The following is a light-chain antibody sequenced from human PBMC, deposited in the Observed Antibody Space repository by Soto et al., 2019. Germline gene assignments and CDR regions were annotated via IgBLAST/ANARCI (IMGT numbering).Light chain of an antibody. CDR3: QQSFRAPRT. CDR2: SAS. CDR1: ETIIDY. J-gene: IGKJ2*01. V-gene: IGKV1-39*01. Sequence: DIQMSQSPSSLSASVGDSVTITCRASETIIDYLNWYQQQPGEAPKLLIFSASSLHSGVPSRFRGSGSGTHFTLTISSLQPEVFATYFCQQSFRAPRTFGQGTKLQAK.